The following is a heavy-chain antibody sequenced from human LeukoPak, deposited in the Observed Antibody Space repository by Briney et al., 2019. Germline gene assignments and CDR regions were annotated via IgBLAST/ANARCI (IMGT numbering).Heavy chain of an antibody. CDR3: ASGDDRGGYYYLFDY. D-gene: IGHD3-22*01. J-gene: IGHJ4*02. Sequence: GESLKISCKASGYFFTNYWIGWVRQMPGKGLEWMGIIYPADSDTRYSPSFQGQVTISADKSITTAYLQWSFLKASDTAMYYCASGDDRGGYYYLFDYWGQGTLVTVSS. CDR2: IYPADSDT. CDR1: GYFFTNYW. V-gene: IGHV5-51*01.